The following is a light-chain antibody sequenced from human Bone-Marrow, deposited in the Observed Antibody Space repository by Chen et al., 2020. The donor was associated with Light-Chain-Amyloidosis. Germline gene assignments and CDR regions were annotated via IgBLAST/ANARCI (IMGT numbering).Light chain of an antibody. J-gene: IGKJ3*01. Sequence: DIQMTQSPSTLSASVGDRVTINCRASQSISTWLAWYQQKTGKAPKLLIYKASSLESGVPSRFSGSGSGTEFTLTISSLQPDDFATYYCQQYDSYPRTFGPGTKVDIK. CDR1: QSISTW. CDR3: QQYDSYPRT. V-gene: IGKV1-5*03. CDR2: KAS.